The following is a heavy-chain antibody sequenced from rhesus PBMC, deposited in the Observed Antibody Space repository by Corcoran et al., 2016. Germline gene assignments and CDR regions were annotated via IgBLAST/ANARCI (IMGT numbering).Heavy chain of an antibody. CDR3: ARFITGTGYFDY. Sequence: QVQLQESGPGLVKPSETLSLTCAVSGGSISDSFYWNWIRQPPGRGLEWIGNFYGRSGRTYYNPSLKRRVTISKDTSKNQFSLKLSSVTAADTAVYYCARFITGTGYFDYWGQGVLVTVSS. V-gene: IGHV4S7*01. CDR2: FYGRSGRT. J-gene: IGHJ4*01. CDR1: GGSISDSFY. D-gene: IGHD1-7*02.